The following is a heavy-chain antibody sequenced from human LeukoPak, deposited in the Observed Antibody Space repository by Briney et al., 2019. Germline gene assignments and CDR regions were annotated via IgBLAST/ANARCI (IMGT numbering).Heavy chain of an antibody. CDR1: GYTFTGYY. CDR3: AREVVAVPAAGNNWFDP. CDR2: INPNSGGT. J-gene: IGHJ5*02. V-gene: IGHV1-2*02. Sequence: GASVKVSCKASGYTFTGYYMHWVRQAPGQGLEWMGWINPNSGGTNYAQKFQGRVTMTRDTSISTAYMELSRLRSDDTAVYYCAREVVAVPAAGNNWFDPWGQGTLVTVSS. D-gene: IGHD2-2*01.